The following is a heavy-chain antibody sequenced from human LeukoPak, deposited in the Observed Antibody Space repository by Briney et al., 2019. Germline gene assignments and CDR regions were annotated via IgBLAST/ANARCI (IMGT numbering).Heavy chain of an antibody. CDR2: IHHSGST. Sequence: SETLSLTCTVSGGSISSGNYYWGWIRQHPGKGLEWIGYIHHSGSTYYNPSLKSRVIISVDTSKNQFSLKLNSVTAADTAVYYCATYGSGSYRFDPWGQGTPVTVSS. D-gene: IGHD3-10*01. CDR3: ATYGSGSYRFDP. V-gene: IGHV4-31*03. J-gene: IGHJ5*02. CDR1: GGSISSGNYY.